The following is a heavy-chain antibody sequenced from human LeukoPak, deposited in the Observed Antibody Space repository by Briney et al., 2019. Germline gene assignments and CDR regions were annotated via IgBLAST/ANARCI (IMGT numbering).Heavy chain of an antibody. CDR3: ARSGGYTGYAGY. J-gene: IGHJ4*02. CDR1: GGSISSYY. V-gene: IGHV4-59*01. Sequence: SETLSLTCTVSGGSISSYYWSWIRQPPGKGLEWIGYIYYSGSTNYNPSLKSRVTISVDTSKNQFSLRLSSVTAADTAVYYCARSGGYTGYAGYWGQGTLVTVSS. CDR2: IYYSGST. D-gene: IGHD5-12*01.